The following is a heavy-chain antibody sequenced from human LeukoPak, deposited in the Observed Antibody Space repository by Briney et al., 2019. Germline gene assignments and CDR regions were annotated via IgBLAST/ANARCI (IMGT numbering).Heavy chain of an antibody. J-gene: IGHJ6*03. CDR3: AKALWFGEPHYYYYYMDV. V-gene: IGHV3-23*01. CDR2: ISGSGDTT. CDR1: GFTFSAYE. D-gene: IGHD3-10*01. Sequence: GGSLRLSCAASGFTFSAYEMNWVRQAPGKGLEWVSIISGSGDTTHYTDSVKGRFTIPRDNSKNTLYLQMNGLRAEDTAVYYCAKALWFGEPHYYYYYMDVWGKGTTVTISS.